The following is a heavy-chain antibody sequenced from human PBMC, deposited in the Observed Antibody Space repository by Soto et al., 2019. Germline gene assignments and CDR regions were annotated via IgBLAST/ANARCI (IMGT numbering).Heavy chain of an antibody. CDR1: GFTFSSYG. J-gene: IGHJ3*02. CDR3: EKVEFILVVNDAFDI. CDR2: ISYDGSNK. D-gene: IGHD2-15*01. Sequence: PGGSLRLSCAASGFTFSSYGMHWVRQAPGKGLEWVAVISYDGSNKYYADSVKGRFTISRDNSKNTLYLQMNSLRAEDTAVYYCEKVEFILVVNDAFDIWGQGTMVTV. V-gene: IGHV3-30*18.